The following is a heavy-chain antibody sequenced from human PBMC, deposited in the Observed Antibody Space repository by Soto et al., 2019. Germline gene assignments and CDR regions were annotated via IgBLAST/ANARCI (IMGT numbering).Heavy chain of an antibody. J-gene: IGHJ4*02. CDR2: IFSNDKK. V-gene: IGHV2-26*01. D-gene: IGHD3-3*01. CDR1: GFSLSSVTMG. Sequence: QVTLKESGPVLVKPTETLTLTCTVSGFSLSSVTMGVSWIRQPPGKALEWLAHIFSNDKKSYTTSLKSRLTSSKDTSKSQVVLTMTNMDSVDTATYFCARTRSAYNFWSGGYDSWGRGTLVTVSS. CDR3: ARTRSAYNFWSGGYDS.